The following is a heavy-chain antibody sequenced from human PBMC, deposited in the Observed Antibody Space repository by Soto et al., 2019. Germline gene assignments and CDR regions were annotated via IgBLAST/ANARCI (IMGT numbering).Heavy chain of an antibody. CDR2: IIPIFGTA. D-gene: IGHD6-6*01. J-gene: IGHJ6*02. CDR3: ARVGSSNYYYGMDV. Sequence: SVKVSCKASGDTFSSYAISWVRQAPGQGLEWMGGIIPIFGTANYAQKFQGRVTITADESTSTAYMELSSLRSEDTAVYYCARVGSSNYYYGMDVWGQGTTVTVSS. CDR1: GDTFSSYA. V-gene: IGHV1-69*13.